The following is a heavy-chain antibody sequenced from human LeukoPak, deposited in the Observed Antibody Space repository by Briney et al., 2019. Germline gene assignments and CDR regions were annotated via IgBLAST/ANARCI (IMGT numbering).Heavy chain of an antibody. CDR2: IWYDGSNK. V-gene: IGHV3-33*01. J-gene: IGHJ3*02. D-gene: IGHD6-13*01. CDR1: GFTFSSYG. CDR3: ARVASIAAAVEAFDI. Sequence: HPGGSLRLSCAAYGFTFSSYGMHWVRQAPGKGLEWVAVIWYDGSNKYYADSLKRRSTISRDNSKNTLYLQMNRLRAEDTAVYYCARVASIAAAVEAFDIWGQGTMVTVSS.